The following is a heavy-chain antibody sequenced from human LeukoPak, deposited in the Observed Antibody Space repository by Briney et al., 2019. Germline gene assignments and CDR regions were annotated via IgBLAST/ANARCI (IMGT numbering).Heavy chain of an antibody. J-gene: IGHJ4*02. CDR2: ISAYNGNT. Sequence: ASVKVSCKASGYTFTSYGISWVRQAPGQGLEWMGWISAYNGNTNYAQKLQGRVTMTTDTSTSTAYMELRSLRSDDTAVYYCARDQDIVGATKAPPKGYWGQGTLVTVSS. V-gene: IGHV1-18*01. D-gene: IGHD1-26*01. CDR3: ARDQDIVGATKAPPKGY. CDR1: GYTFTSYG.